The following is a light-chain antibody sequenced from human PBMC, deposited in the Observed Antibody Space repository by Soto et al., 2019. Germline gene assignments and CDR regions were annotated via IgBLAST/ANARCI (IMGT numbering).Light chain of an antibody. Sequence: QSVLTQPPSVSGAPGQKVTISCTGSSSNLGADYDVHWYQQFPGTAPKVLIYANINRPSGVPDRFSASKSGTSASLAITGLQAEYEADYYCQSYDISLSAVVFGGGTKLTVL. CDR3: QSYDISLSAVV. CDR2: ANI. CDR1: SSNLGADYD. V-gene: IGLV1-40*01. J-gene: IGLJ2*01.